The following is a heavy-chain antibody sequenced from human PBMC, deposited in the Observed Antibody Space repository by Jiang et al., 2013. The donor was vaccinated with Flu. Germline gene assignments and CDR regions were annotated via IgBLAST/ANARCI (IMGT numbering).Heavy chain of an antibody. J-gene: IGHJ3*02. CDR2: IIPILGIA. V-gene: IGHV1-69*04. CDR1: GGTFSSYA. D-gene: IGHD5-12*01. CDR3: AREFGGYRGYGLQGAFDI. Sequence: GAEVKKPGSSVKVSCKASGGTFSSYAISWVRQAPGQGLEWMGRIIPILGIANYAQKFQGRVTITADKSTSTAYMELSSLRSEDTAVYYCAREFGGYRGYGLQGAFDIWGQGTMVTVSS.